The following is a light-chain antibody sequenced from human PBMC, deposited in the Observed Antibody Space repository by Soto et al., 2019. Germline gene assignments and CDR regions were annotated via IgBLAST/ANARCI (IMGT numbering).Light chain of an antibody. Sequence: QSVLTQPASVSGSPGQSITISCTGTSNDVGSYNLVSWYQQHPGKAPKLMIYEGSKRPSGVSNRFSGSKSGNTASLTISGLKAEDEADYYCSSYTSSSTKLFGGGTKLTVL. CDR1: SNDVGSYNL. J-gene: IGLJ2*01. CDR2: EGS. CDR3: SSYTSSSTKL. V-gene: IGLV2-14*02.